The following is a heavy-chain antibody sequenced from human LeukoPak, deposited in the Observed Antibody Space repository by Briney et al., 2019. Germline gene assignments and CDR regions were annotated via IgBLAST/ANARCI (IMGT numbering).Heavy chain of an antibody. CDR3: ARESDYGGNLWYFDL. D-gene: IGHD4-23*01. CDR2: IKPNRRGT. Sequence: EWMGRIKPNRRGTNHAQKCQDRITMTRDTSISTAYMELSRLRSDDRAFYCCARESDYGGNLWYFDLWGRGSVVTVSS. V-gene: IGHV1-2*06. J-gene: IGHJ2*01.